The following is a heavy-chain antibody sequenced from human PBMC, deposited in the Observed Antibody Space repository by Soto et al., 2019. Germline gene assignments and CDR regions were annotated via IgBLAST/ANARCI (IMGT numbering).Heavy chain of an antibody. V-gene: IGHV4-59*12. CDR3: VRVGVGIGNHFDS. Sequence: LSLSSSVSNGSISGFYWTGIRQPPGKILEWIGYIHYSGRTDYNPSLTSRATMSVDTSKNQFSLNLKSITAADTAVYYCVRVGVGIGNHFDSWGRGTLVTVSS. CDR1: NGSISGFY. CDR2: IHYSGRT. D-gene: IGHD1-26*01. J-gene: IGHJ4*02.